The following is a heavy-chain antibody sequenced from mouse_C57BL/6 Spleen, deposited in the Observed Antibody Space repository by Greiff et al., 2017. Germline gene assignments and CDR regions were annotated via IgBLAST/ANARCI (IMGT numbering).Heavy chain of an antibody. Sequence: VQLQQSGPELVKPGASVTISCKASGYAFSSSWMNWVKQRPGKGLEWIGRIYPGDGDTNYNGKFKGKATLTADKSSSTAYMQLRSLTSEDSAVYCCAGSSYDRSVGCWGQGTSVTVSS. CDR1: GYAFSSSW. V-gene: IGHV1-82*01. D-gene: IGHD2-14*01. CDR3: AGSSYDRSVGC. CDR2: IYPGDGDT. J-gene: IGHJ4*01.